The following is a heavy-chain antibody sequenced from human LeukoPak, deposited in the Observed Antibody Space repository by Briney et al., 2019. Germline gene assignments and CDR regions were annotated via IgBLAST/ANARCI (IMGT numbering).Heavy chain of an antibody. CDR1: GGSFSGYY. D-gene: IGHD2-2*02. Sequence: SETLSLTCAVYGGSFSGYYWSWIRQPPGKGLGWIGEINHSGSTNYNPSLKRRVTISVDTSKNQFSLKLSSVTAADTAVYYWARALGYCSSTSCYTREYWYFDLWGRGTLVTVSS. CDR2: INHSGST. V-gene: IGHV4-34*01. CDR3: ARALGYCSSTSCYTREYWYFDL. J-gene: IGHJ2*01.